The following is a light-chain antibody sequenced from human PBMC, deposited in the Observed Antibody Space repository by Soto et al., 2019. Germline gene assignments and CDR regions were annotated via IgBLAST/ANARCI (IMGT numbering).Light chain of an antibody. Sequence: QSALTQPPSAYGSPGQSVTISCTGTSSDVGGYNYVSWYQQHPGKAPKLIIYEVSKRPSGVPDRFSGSKSGNTASLTVSGLQAEDEADYYCSSHAGIINVAFGGGTKLTVL. CDR2: EVS. CDR3: SSHAGIINVA. J-gene: IGLJ2*01. V-gene: IGLV2-8*01. CDR1: SSDVGGYNY.